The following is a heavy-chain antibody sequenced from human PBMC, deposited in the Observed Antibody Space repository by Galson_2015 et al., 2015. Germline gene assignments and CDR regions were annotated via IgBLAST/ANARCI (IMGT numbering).Heavy chain of an antibody. CDR1: GFTFSSYA. CDR2: ISSNGGST. Sequence: SLRLSCAASGFTFSSYAMHWVRQAPEMGLEYVSAISSNGGSTYYADSVKGRFTISRDNSKNTLYLQMSSLRAEDTAVYYCVKGLGAYSISHSFDYWGQGTLVTVSS. V-gene: IGHV3-64D*06. CDR3: VKGLGAYSISHSFDY. J-gene: IGHJ4*02. D-gene: IGHD6-6*01.